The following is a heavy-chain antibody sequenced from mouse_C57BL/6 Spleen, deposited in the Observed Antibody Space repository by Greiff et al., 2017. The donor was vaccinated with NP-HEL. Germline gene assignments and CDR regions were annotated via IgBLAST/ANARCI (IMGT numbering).Heavy chain of an antibody. CDR1: RYAFTNYL. Sequence: QVQLQQSGAELVRPGTSVKVSCKASRYAFTNYLMDWVKQRPGQGLEWIGVINPGSGGTNYNEKFKGKATLTADKSSSTAYMQLSSLTSEDSAVYFCDSGEGSIYFDVWGTGTTVTVAS. J-gene: IGHJ1*03. CDR2: INPGSGGT. CDR3: DSGEGSIYFDV. V-gene: IGHV1-54*01. D-gene: IGHD3-3*01.